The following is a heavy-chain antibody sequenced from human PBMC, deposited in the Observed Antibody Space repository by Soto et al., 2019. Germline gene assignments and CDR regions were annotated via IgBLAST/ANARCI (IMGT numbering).Heavy chain of an antibody. CDR3: ARGSPLYQLLLTWYARWFDP. CDR2: INHSGST. Sequence: PSETLSLTCAVYGGSFSGYYWSWIRQPPGKGLEWIGEINHSGSTNYNPSLKSRVTISVDTSKNQFSLKLSSVTAADTAVYYCARGSPLYQLLLTWYARWFDPRGQGTPVTVSS. V-gene: IGHV4-34*01. CDR1: GGSFSGYY. D-gene: IGHD2-2*01. J-gene: IGHJ5*02.